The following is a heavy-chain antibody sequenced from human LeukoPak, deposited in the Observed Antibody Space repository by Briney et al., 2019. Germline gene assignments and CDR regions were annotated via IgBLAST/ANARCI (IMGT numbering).Heavy chain of an antibody. CDR3: ARDRYYDSGSYYN. V-gene: IGHV4-59*01. Sequence: SETLSPTCTVSGGSISSYYWNWIRQPPGKGLEWIGYIYYSGSTNYNPSLKSRVTISVDTSKNQFSLKLSSVTAADTAVYYCARDRYYDSGSYYNWGQGTLVTVSS. J-gene: IGHJ4*02. CDR1: GGSISSYY. CDR2: IYYSGST. D-gene: IGHD3-10*01.